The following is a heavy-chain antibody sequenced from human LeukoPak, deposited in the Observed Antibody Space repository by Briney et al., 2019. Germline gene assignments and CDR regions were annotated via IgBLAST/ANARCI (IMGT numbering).Heavy chain of an antibody. D-gene: IGHD6-19*01. CDR1: GDTVPSNSAA. V-gene: IGHV6-1*01. CDR3: ARDRIDTGWIDY. Sequence: SQTLSLTCAISGDTVPSNSAAWNWIRQAPSRGLEWLGRTYYRSKWYMDYAVSVKSRITINPDTSNNQFSLHLNSVTPEDTAVYYCARDRIDTGWIDYWGQGILVTVSS. CDR2: TYYRSKWYM. J-gene: IGHJ4*02.